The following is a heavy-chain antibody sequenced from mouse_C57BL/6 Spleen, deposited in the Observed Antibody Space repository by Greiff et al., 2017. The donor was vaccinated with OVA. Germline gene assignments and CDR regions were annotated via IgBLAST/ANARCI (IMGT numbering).Heavy chain of an antibody. CDR1: GYSITSGYY. CDR2: ISYDGSN. Sequence: EVKLEESGPGLVKPSQSLSLTCSVTGYSITSGYYWNWIRQFPGNKLEWMGYISYDGSNNYNPSLKNKISITRDTSKNQFFLKLNSVTTEDTATYYCARNYDYDGFDYWGQGTTLTVSS. V-gene: IGHV3-6*01. CDR3: ARNYDYDGFDY. J-gene: IGHJ2*01. D-gene: IGHD2-4*01.